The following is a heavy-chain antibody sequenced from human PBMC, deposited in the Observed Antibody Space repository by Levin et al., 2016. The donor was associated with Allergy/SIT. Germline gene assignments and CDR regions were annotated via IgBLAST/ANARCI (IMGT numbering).Heavy chain of an antibody. Sequence: GGSLRLSCAASGFTFSSYAMSWVRQAPGKGLEWVSAISGSGGSTYYADSVKGRFTISRDNSKNTLYLQMNSLRAEDTAVYYCANSRAVAGTFDYWGQGTLVTVSS. J-gene: IGHJ4*02. CDR2: ISGSGGST. CDR3: ANSRAVAGTFDY. V-gene: IGHV3-23*01. CDR1: GFTFSSYA. D-gene: IGHD6-19*01.